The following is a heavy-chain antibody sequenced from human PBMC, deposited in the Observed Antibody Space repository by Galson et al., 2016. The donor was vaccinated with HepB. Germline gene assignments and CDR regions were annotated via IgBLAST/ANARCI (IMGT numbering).Heavy chain of an antibody. Sequence: SLRLSCAASGFTVSDYYMTWVRQAPGKGLEWVSVVFLGGSTYYAQSVEGRFTISRDESKNTLHLQMNSLTAEDTAVYFCARTSYRECTGTHWVNFRYHYYFMDVWGKGTTVTVSS. CDR3: ARTSYRECTGTHWVNFRYHYYFMDV. D-gene: IGHD2-8*02. CDR2: VFLGGST. CDR1: GFTVSDYY. J-gene: IGHJ6*03. V-gene: IGHV3-53*01.